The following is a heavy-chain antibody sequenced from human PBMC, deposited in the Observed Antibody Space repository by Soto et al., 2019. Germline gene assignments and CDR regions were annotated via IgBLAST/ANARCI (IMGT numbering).Heavy chain of an antibody. CDR3: ARSASGRYDMDV. CDR1: GASISSGDYY. V-gene: IGHV4-30-4*01. Sequence: QVQLQESGPGLVKPSQTLSLTCTVSGASISSGDYYWSWIRQPPGKGLEWIGYIHYSGSTDYNPSLKSRXXMXIXXSRNQFSLNLNSVTAADTAVYYCARSASGRYDMDVWGQGTTVTVSS. D-gene: IGHD3-10*01. CDR2: IHYSGST. J-gene: IGHJ6*02.